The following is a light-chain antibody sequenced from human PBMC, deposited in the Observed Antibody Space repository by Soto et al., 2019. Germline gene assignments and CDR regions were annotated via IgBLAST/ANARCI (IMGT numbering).Light chain of an antibody. V-gene: IGKV1-12*01. J-gene: IGKJ1*01. CDR2: AGS. CDR1: QGVTNW. CDR3: QQTGFFPWT. Sequence: DIQMTQSPSSVSASVGDRVSITCRASQGVTNWVAWYQQKPGNAPKLLIYAGSSLESGVPSSFSGSGFGTDFTLTISSLQPEDFASYYCQQTGFFPWTFGQRTKVEIK.